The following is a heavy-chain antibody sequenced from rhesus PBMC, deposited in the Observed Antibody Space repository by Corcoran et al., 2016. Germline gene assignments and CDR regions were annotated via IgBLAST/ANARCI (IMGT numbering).Heavy chain of an antibody. CDR2: IDGNSERT. V-gene: IGHV4-73*01. D-gene: IGHD3-3*01. Sequence: QVKLQQWGEGLVKPSETLSLTCAVYGCSISGYYWSWIRQPPGQGLEWIGHIDGNSERTNYKPSRKNRVTISKDTSKNQVSLKLSSVTAADTAVYYCARGGIWTENSVDVWGRGVLVTVSS. J-gene: IGHJ5-2*02. CDR3: ARGGIWTENSVDV. CDR1: GCSISGYY.